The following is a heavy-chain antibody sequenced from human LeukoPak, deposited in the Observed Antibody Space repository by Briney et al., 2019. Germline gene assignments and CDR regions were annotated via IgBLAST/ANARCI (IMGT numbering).Heavy chain of an antibody. CDR1: GFTFSSYV. CDR2: ISYDGSNK. CDR3: ATLPNYSYGHPYYFDY. V-gene: IGHV3-30*04. Sequence: PGGSLRLSCAASGFTFSSYVMHWVRQAPGKGLEWVAVISYDGSNKYYADSVKGRFTISRDNSKNTLYLQMNSLRAEDTAVYYCATLPNYSYGHPYYFDYWGQGTLVTVSS. J-gene: IGHJ4*02. D-gene: IGHD5-18*01.